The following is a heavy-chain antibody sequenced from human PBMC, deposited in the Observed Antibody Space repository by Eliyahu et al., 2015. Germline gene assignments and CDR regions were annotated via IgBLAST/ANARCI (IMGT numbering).Heavy chain of an antibody. CDR3: AHRRXGYCTVGSCYAFDY. Sequence: QITLKESGPTLVKPTQTLTLTCDVSGFSLRASGEGVAWIRQPPGKALEWLAVVYWDYDKRYSPSLESRLTITKDTSKNQVVLTMTNVDPVDTATYFCAHRRXGYCTVGSCYAFDYWGQGTLVTVSS. V-gene: IGHV2-5*02. D-gene: IGHD2-15*01. J-gene: IGHJ4*02. CDR2: VYWDYDK. CDR1: GFSLRASGEG.